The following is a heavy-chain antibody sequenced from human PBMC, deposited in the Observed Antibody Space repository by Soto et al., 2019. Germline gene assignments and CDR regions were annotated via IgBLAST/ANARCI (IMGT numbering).Heavy chain of an antibody. CDR1: GFTFSSYG. V-gene: IGHV3-30*18. Sequence: GGSLRLSCAASGFTFSSYGMHWVRQAPGKGLEWVAVISYDGSNKYYADSVKGRFTISRDNSKNTLYLQMNSLRAEDTAVYYCAKRAPYCSGGSCYHWFDPWGQGTLVTVSS. CDR2: ISYDGSNK. D-gene: IGHD2-15*01. CDR3: AKRAPYCSGGSCYHWFDP. J-gene: IGHJ5*02.